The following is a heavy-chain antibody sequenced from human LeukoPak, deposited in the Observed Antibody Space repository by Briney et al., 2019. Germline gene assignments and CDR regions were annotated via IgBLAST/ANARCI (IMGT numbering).Heavy chain of an antibody. CDR3: ARVDGSVDY. D-gene: IGHD3-22*01. Sequence: ASVKVSCKASGYTFTRYDINWVRQATGQGLEWMGWINTKSGMTGHAQKFQGRITITKDTSISTVYMELSSLSSEDTAVYFCARVDGSVDYWGQGALVTVSS. V-gene: IGHV1-8*03. CDR1: GYTFTRYD. J-gene: IGHJ4*02. CDR2: INTKSGMT.